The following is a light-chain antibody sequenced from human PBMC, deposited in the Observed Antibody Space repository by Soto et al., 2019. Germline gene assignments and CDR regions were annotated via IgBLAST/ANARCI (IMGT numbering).Light chain of an antibody. CDR2: EVS. Sequence: QSALTQPASVSGSPGQSITISCTGTSSDVGAYNYVSWYQQHPGKAPKLMIYEVSDRPSGVSNRFSGPKSGNTASLTISGLQAEDEADYYCISFTSSSTWVFGGGTKLTVL. J-gene: IGLJ3*02. CDR3: ISFTSSSTWV. V-gene: IGLV2-14*01. CDR1: SSDVGAYNY.